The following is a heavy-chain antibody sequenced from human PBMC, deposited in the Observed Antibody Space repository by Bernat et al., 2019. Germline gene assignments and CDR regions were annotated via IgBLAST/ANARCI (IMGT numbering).Heavy chain of an antibody. D-gene: IGHD3-10*01. CDR2: ISTNGGSI. CDR1: GFTFSTYA. V-gene: IGHV3-64D*06. CDR3: VKDRAQNYYYMDV. J-gene: IGHJ6*03. Sequence: EVQLVESGGGLVQPGGSLRLSCSASGFTFSTYAMHWVRQAPGKGLEFVSGISTNGGSIYYADSVRGRFTISRDNSKNTLYLQMSSLRAEDTAIYYCVKDRAQNYYYMDVWGKGTTVTVSS.